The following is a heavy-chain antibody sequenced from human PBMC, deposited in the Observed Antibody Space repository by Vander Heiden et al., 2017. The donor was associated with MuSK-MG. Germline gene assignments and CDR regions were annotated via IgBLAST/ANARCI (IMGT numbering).Heavy chain of an antibody. CDR3: ATTGRYYNFWSGSPPPLDY. V-gene: IGHV4-34*01. CDR2: INHSGST. Sequence: QVQLQQWGAGLLKPSETLSLTCAVYGGSFSGYYWSWIRQPPGKGLEWIGEINHSGSTNYNPSLKRRVTISVDTSKNQFSLKLSSVTAADTAVYYCATTGRYYNFWSGSPPPLDYWGQGTLVTVSS. J-gene: IGHJ4*02. D-gene: IGHD3-3*01. CDR1: GGSFSGYY.